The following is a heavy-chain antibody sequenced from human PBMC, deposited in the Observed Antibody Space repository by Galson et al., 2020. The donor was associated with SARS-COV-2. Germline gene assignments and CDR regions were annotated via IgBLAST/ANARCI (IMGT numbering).Heavy chain of an antibody. V-gene: IGHV3-53*01. CDR2: IYSGGST. CDR3: ARDLGPAGGLDY. J-gene: IGHJ4*02. D-gene: IGHD3-16*01. CDR1: GFTVSSNY. Sequence: GESLKISCAASGFTVSSNYMSWVRQAPGKGLEWVSVIYSGGSTYYADSVKGRFTISRDNSKNTLYLQMNSLRAEDTAVYYCARDLGPAGGLDYWGQGTLVTVSS.